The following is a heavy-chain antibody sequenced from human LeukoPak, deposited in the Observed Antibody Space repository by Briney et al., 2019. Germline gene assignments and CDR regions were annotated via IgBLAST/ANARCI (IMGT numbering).Heavy chain of an antibody. CDR2: INPNSGGT. V-gene: IGHV1-2*02. Sequence: ASVKVSCKASGYTFTGYYMHWVRQAPGQGLEWMGWINPNSGGTNYAQKLQGRVTMTTDTSTSTAYVELRSLRSDDTAVYYCAREGLGDSSGSLSGNDYWGQGTLVTVSS. CDR3: AREGLGDSSGSLSGNDY. J-gene: IGHJ4*02. CDR1: GYTFTGYY. D-gene: IGHD3-22*01.